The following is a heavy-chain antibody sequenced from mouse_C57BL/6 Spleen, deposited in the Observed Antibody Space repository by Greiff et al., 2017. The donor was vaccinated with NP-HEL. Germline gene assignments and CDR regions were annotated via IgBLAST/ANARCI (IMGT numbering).Heavy chain of an antibody. CDR2: IDPSDSYT. J-gene: IGHJ1*03. CDR3: ARLDYRSTSWYFDV. D-gene: IGHD5-1*01. Sequence: QVQLQQPGAELVMPGASVKLSCKASGYTFTSYWMHWVKQRPGQGLEWIGEIDPSDSYTNYNQKFKGKSTLTVDKSSSTAYMQLSSLTSEDSADYYSARLDYRSTSWYFDVWGTGTTVTVSS. CDR1: GYTFTSYW. V-gene: IGHV1-69*01.